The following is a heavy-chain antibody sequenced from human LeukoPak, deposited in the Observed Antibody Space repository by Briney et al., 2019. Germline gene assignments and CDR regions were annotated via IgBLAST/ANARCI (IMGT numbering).Heavy chain of an antibody. CDR3: AKDRELYDYGDYYFDY. V-gene: IGHV3-30*02. D-gene: IGHD4-17*01. J-gene: IGHJ4*02. CDR2: IWYDGSNK. CDR1: GFTFSSYG. Sequence: GGSLRLSCAASGFTFSSYGMHWVRQAPGKGLEWVAVIWYDGSNKYYADSVKGRFTISRDNSKNTLYLQMNSLRAEDTAVYYCAKDRELYDYGDYYFDYWGQGTLVTVSS.